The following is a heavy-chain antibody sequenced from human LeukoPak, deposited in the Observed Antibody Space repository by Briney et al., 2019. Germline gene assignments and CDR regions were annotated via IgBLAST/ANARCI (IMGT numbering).Heavy chain of an antibody. D-gene: IGHD4-23*01. CDR3: ARRGDGGRSFDY. CDR1: GFILSGYF. Sequence: GGSLRLSCAASGFILSGYFMSWVRQAPGKGLEWVASIKHDGSEEYYVDSVRGRFTISRDNTKSSLYLQMSSLRAEDTAVYYCARRGDGGRSFDYWGQGTLVTVSS. J-gene: IGHJ4*02. V-gene: IGHV3-7*03. CDR2: IKHDGSEE.